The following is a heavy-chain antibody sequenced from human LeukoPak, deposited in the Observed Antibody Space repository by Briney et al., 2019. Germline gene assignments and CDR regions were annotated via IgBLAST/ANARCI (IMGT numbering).Heavy chain of an antibody. CDR3: ARSSSPAHDY. V-gene: IGHV3-48*01. Sequence: PGGSLRLSCAASGFTFSRYSMNWVRQAPGKGLEWVSYISTSGNTIYYADSVKGRFTISRDNSKNTLYLQMNSLRAEDTAVYYCARSSSPAHDYWGQGTLVTVSS. CDR1: GFTFSRYS. J-gene: IGHJ4*02. CDR2: ISTSGNTI. D-gene: IGHD6-6*01.